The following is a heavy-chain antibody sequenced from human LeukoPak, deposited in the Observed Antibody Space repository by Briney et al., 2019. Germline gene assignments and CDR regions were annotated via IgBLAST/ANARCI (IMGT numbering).Heavy chain of an antibody. J-gene: IGHJ4*02. D-gene: IGHD7-27*01. Sequence: GGSLRLSCAASGFSFSSYEMNWVRPAPGRGLESISYISSSGSTIYYADSVKGRFTISRDNAKNSLYLQMNSLRAEDTAVYYCAKEGGDWGEGYFDYWGQGTLVTVSS. V-gene: IGHV3-48*03. CDR3: AKEGGDWGEGYFDY. CDR1: GFSFSSYE. CDR2: ISSSGSTI.